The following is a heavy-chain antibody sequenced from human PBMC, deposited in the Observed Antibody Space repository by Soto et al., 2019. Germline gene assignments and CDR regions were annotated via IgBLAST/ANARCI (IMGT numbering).Heavy chain of an antibody. CDR2: ISWNSGSI. V-gene: IGHV3-9*01. J-gene: IGHJ3*02. D-gene: IGHD4-17*01. CDR3: VKVRDYGEYRGAFDI. CDR1: GFTFSNDA. Sequence: GGSLRLSCAASGFTFSNDAISWVRQAPGKVLEWVSSISWNSGSIDYADSVKGRFTLSRDNAKNSLYLQMNSLRAEDTALYYCVKVRDYGEYRGAFDIWGQGTMVNVSS.